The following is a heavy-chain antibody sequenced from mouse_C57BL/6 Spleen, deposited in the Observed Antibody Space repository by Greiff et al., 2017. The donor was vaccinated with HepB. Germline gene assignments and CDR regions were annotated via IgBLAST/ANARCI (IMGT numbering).Heavy chain of an antibody. V-gene: IGHV7-3*01. Sequence: EVQLVESGGGLVQPGGSLSLSCAASGFTFTDYYMSWVRQPPGKALEWLGFIRNKANGYTTEYSASVKGRFTISRDNSQSILYLQMNALRAEDSATYYCARYPSYYYRYFDVWGTGTTVTVSS. CDR3: ARYPSYYYRYFDV. CDR2: IRNKANGYTT. J-gene: IGHJ1*03. CDR1: GFTFTDYY. D-gene: IGHD1-1*01.